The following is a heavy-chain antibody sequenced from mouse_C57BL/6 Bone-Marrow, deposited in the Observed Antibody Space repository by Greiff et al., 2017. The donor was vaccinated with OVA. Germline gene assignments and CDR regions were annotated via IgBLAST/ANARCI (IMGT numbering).Heavy chain of an antibody. J-gene: IGHJ1*03. D-gene: IGHD1-1*01. Sequence: VQLQQSGPGLVKPSQSLSLTCSVTGYSITSGYYWHWIRQFPGNKLEWMGYISYDGSNNYNPSLKNRISITRDTSKNQFFLKLNSVTTEDTATYYCAREDYGSSYWYFDVWGTGTTVTVSS. CDR3: AREDYGSSYWYFDV. CDR1: GYSITSGYY. V-gene: IGHV3-6*01. CDR2: ISYDGSN.